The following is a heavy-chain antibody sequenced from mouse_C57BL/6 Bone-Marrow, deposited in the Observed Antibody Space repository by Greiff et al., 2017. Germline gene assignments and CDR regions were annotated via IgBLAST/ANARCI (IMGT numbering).Heavy chain of an antibody. Sequence: EVKLMESGAELVKPGASVKLSCTASGFNIKDYYMHWVKQRTEQGPEWIGRIDPEDGETKYAPKFQGKATITADTSSNTAYLQLSSLTSEDTAVYYCARCYGSAWFAYWSQGTLVTVSA. CDR3: ARCYGSAWFAY. V-gene: IGHV14-2*01. CDR2: IDPEDGET. D-gene: IGHD2-2*01. J-gene: IGHJ3*01. CDR1: GFNIKDYY.